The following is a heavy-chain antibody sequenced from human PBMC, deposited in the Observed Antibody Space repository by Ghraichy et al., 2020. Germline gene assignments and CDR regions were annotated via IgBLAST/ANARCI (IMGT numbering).Heavy chain of an antibody. CDR2: ISGSGGST. Sequence: GGSLRLSCAASGFTFSSYAMSWVRQAPGKGLEWVSAISGSGGSTYYADSVKGRFTISRDNSKNTLYLQMNSLRAEDTAVYYCAKDPYSSGWYPRAQQTTGWGQGTLVTVSS. J-gene: IGHJ4*02. V-gene: IGHV3-23*01. CDR3: AKDPYSSGWYPRAQQTTG. CDR1: GFTFSSYA. D-gene: IGHD6-19*01.